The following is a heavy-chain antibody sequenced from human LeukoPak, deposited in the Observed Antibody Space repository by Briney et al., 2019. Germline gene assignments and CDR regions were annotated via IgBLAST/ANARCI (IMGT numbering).Heavy chain of an antibody. Sequence: GGSLRLSCAASGFTFDDYAMHWVRQAPGKGLEWVSGISWNSGSIGYADSVKGRFTISRDNAENSLYLQMNSLRAEDTALYYCAKGDSGSYSPPRYWGQGTLVTVSS. CDR2: ISWNSGSI. V-gene: IGHV3-9*01. D-gene: IGHD1-26*01. J-gene: IGHJ4*02. CDR3: AKGDSGSYSPPRY. CDR1: GFTFDDYA.